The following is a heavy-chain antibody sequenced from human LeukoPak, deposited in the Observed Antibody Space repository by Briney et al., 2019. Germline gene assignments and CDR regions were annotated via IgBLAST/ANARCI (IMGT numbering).Heavy chain of an antibody. Sequence: GGSLRLSCAASGFTVSSNYMSWVRQAPGKGLQWVSVIYSGGSTYYADSAKGRFTISRDNSKNTLYLQMNSLRAEDTAVYYCVRTNYYYYYMDVWGKGTTVTVSS. D-gene: IGHD3/OR15-3a*01. CDR2: IYSGGST. V-gene: IGHV3-53*01. CDR3: VRTNYYYYYMDV. J-gene: IGHJ6*03. CDR1: GFTVSSNY.